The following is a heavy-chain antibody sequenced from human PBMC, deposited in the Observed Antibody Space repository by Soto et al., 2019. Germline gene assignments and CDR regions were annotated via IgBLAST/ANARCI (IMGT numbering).Heavy chain of an antibody. Sequence: QLQLQESGSGLVKPSQTLSLTCAVSGGSISSGGYYWSWIRQPPGKGLEWIGYMYNSGRTYYHPSLKCRVTISIDWSKIQFSLKLSSVTAADTAVYYCARVPHYCGQGILVTVSS. V-gene: IGHV4-30-2*01. CDR1: GGSISSGGYY. CDR2: MYNSGRT. CDR3: ARVPHY. J-gene: IGHJ4*02. D-gene: IGHD2-2*01.